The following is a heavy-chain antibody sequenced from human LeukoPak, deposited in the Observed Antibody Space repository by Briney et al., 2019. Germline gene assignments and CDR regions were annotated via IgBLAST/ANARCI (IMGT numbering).Heavy chain of an antibody. V-gene: IGHV4-39*01. J-gene: IGHJ4*02. Sequence: SQTLSLTCTVSGASISISSYYWGWLRQPPWKGLEWIVLMYDSGTTYYNPSLKRPLTVSVDTSKNQFSLKLSSVTASDTAVYYCARHDGIAAPHDFWGQGTLVNVPS. D-gene: IGHD6-13*01. CDR1: GASISISSYY. CDR3: ARHDGIAAPHDF. CDR2: MYDSGTT.